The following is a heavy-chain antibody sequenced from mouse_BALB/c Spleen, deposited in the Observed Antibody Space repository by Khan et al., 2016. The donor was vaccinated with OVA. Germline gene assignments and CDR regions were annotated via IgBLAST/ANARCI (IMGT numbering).Heavy chain of an antibody. J-gene: IGHJ3*01. CDR1: GYSITSEYA. D-gene: IGHD2-4*01. CDR3: ARKDYYDYDPFPY. CDR2: INYSGNT. V-gene: IGHV3-2*02. Sequence: EVQLQESGPGLVKPSQSLSLTCTVTGYSITSEYAWNWIRQFPGNKLEWMGYINYSGNTRYNPSLKSRNSITRDTSKNQFFLQLNSVTTEDTSTYSCARKDYYDYDPFPYWGQGTLVTVSA.